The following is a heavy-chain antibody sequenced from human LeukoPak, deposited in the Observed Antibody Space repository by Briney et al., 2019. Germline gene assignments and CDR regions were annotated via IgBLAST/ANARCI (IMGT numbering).Heavy chain of an antibody. J-gene: IGHJ6*02. CDR2: ISGSDGAT. Sequence: GGSLRLSCAASGFTFSSYAMSWVRQAPGKGLEWVSSISGSDGATYYADSVKGRFTISRDNSMKTLYLQMNTLRVEDTAIYYCAKIEDPYCGGDCYPSSSYGMDDWGQGTTVTVSS. D-gene: IGHD2-21*02. V-gene: IGHV3-23*01. CDR3: AKIEDPYCGGDCYPSSSYGMDD. CDR1: GFTFSSYA.